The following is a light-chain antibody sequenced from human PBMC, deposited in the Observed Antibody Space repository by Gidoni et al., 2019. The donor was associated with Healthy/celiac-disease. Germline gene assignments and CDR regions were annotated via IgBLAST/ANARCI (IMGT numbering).Light chain of an antibody. V-gene: IGKV1-5*01. CDR1: QSISSW. CDR2: DAS. CDR3: QQYDSYPT. Sequence: DIQMTQSPSTLSASVGDRVTSTCRASQSISSWLAWYQQKPGKAPKLLIYDASSLESGVPSRFSGSGSGTEFTLTISSLQPDDFATYYCQQYDSYPTFGQGTKVEIK. J-gene: IGKJ1*01.